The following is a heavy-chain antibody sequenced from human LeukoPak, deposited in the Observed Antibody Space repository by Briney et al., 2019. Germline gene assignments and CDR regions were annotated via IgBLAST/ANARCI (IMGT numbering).Heavy chain of an antibody. J-gene: IGHJ4*02. V-gene: IGHV5-51*01. Sequence: GESLKISCKGSGYTFHSYWIAWVRQMPGKGLEWMGIIYPGDSDTRYSPSFQGQVTISADKSIRTAYLQWSGLKASDTAMYYCARHLSYCDSSGYSYWGQGTLVTVSS. CDR3: ARHLSYCDSSGYSY. D-gene: IGHD3-22*01. CDR1: GYTFHSYW. CDR2: IYPGDSDT.